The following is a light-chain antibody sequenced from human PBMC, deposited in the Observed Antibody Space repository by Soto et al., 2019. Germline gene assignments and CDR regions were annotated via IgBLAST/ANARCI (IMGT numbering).Light chain of an antibody. CDR1: QSVSSY. CDR2: DAS. CDR3: QQRSNWPPS. Sequence: EIVLTQSPATLSLSPGERATLSCRASQSVSSYLAWYQQKPGQAPRLLIYDASNRATGIPARFSGSGSVTDFTPTSSSLAPDDFAVYYCQQRSNWPPSFGQGTKLEIK. J-gene: IGKJ2*01. V-gene: IGKV3-11*01.